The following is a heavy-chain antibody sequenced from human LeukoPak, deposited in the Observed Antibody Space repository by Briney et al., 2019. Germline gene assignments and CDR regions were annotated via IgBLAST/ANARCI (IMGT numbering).Heavy chain of an antibody. CDR2: LSDTGTT. CDR3: ARRDHTGRSHAWFDP. D-gene: IGHD1-14*01. J-gene: IGHJ5*02. CDR1: GGSVSTISHF. V-gene: IGHV4-39*01. Sequence: SETLSLTCTVSGGSVSTISHFWDWVRQPPGKGLEWIVSLSDTGTTYYNPSLKSRVTMSVDTSKNQFSLKLSSVTAADTAVYYCARRDHTGRSHAWFDPWGQGTLVTVSS.